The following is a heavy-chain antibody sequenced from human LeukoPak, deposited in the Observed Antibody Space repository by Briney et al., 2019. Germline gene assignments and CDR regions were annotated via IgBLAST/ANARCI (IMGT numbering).Heavy chain of an antibody. D-gene: IGHD2-15*01. CDR3: ARVAYCSGGSCYHNWFDP. CDR2: MNPNSGNT. J-gene: IGHJ5*02. CDR1: GYTFTSYD. Sequence: ASVKVSCKASGYTFTSYDINWVRQATGQGLVWMGWMNPNSGNTGYAQKFQGRVTITRNTSISTAYMELSSLRSEDTAVYYCARVAYCSGGSCYHNWFDPWGQGTLVTVSS. V-gene: IGHV1-8*03.